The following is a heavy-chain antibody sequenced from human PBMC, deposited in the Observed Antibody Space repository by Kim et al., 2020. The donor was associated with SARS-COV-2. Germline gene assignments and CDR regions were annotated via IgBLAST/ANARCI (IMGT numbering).Heavy chain of an antibody. CDR3: ARGGGSSGWYGGAISY. J-gene: IGHJ4*02. V-gene: IGHV3-30*04. D-gene: IGHD6-19*01. CDR1: GFTFSSYA. Sequence: GGSLRLSCAASGFTFSSYAMHWVRQAPGKGLEWVAVISYDGSNKYYADSVKGRFTISRDNSKNTLYLQMNSLRAEDTAVYYCARGGGSSGWYGGAISYWGQGTLVTVSS. CDR2: ISYDGSNK.